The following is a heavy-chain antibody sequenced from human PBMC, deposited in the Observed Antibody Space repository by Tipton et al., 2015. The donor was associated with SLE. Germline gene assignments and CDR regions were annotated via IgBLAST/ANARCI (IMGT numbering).Heavy chain of an antibody. CDR1: GGSINGHY. J-gene: IGHJ4*02. D-gene: IGHD3-16*01. CDR3: AKVDDNYDSFDF. Sequence: TLSLTCTVSGGSINGHYWSWFRQPPGKELEWIGYIYYSGSPTYNSSLKSRVTISTDTSKNQFSLKMNAVTAADTAVYFCAKVDDNYDSFDFGGQGILVTVSS. CDR2: IYYSGSP. V-gene: IGHV4-59*11.